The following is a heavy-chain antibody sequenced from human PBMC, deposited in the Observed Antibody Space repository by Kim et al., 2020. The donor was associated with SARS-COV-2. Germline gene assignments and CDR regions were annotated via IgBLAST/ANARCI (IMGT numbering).Heavy chain of an antibody. CDR3: ARDRQLVLDQHYYYGMDV. D-gene: IGHD6-13*01. CDR2: IKQDGSEK. J-gene: IGHJ6*02. Sequence: GGSLRLSCAASGFTFSSYWMSWVRQAPGKGLEWVANIKQDGSEKYYVDSVKGRFTISRDNAKNSLYLQMNSLRAEDTAVYYCARDRQLVLDQHYYYGMDVWGQGTTVTVSS. V-gene: IGHV3-7*01. CDR1: GFTFSSYW.